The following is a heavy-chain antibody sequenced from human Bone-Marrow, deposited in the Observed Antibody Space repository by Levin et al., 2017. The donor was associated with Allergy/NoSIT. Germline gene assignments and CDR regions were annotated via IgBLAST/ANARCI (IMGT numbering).Heavy chain of an antibody. J-gene: IGHJ4*02. V-gene: IGHV3-15*01. CDR3: TTRSH. Sequence: PGGSLRLSCVASGFTFGNAWMNWVRQAPGKGLQWVGRIKGKTDGGTTDYAAPVKGRFTISRDDSKKTLYLQRNSLKTEDTAIYYCTTRSHWGQGTLVTVFS. CDR2: IKGKTDGGTT. CDR1: GFTFGNAW.